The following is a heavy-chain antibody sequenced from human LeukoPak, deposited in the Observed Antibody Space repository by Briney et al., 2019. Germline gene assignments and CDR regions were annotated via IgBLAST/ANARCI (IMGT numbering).Heavy chain of an antibody. CDR1: GFTQNA. V-gene: IGHV3-23*01. CDR3: ARGTMFPYYFDY. Sequence: GGSLRLSCEASGFTQNAMGWVRQAPGKGLEWVASISRSGGNSHYADSVKGRFTISRDNSKNTMYLQMDSLRAEDTAVYYCARGTMFPYYFDYWGQGTLVTVSS. CDR2: ISRSGGNS. J-gene: IGHJ4*02. D-gene: IGHD3-10*02.